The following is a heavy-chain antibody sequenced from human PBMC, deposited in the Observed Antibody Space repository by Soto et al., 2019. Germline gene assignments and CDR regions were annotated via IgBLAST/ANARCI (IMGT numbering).Heavy chain of an antibody. CDR2: INHSGGT. V-gene: IGHV4-34*01. J-gene: IGHJ4*02. D-gene: IGHD3-22*01. CDR1: GGSFSAYY. CDR3: ARGSVDTVDSSGFYEY. Sequence: PSDTLSLTCAVYGGSFSAYYWSWVRQPPGKWLEWIGEINHSGGTSYNPSLKSQVTISVDTSKSQFSLKLTSVTAADRAVYYCARGSVDTVDSSGFYEYCGQGXPVTVS.